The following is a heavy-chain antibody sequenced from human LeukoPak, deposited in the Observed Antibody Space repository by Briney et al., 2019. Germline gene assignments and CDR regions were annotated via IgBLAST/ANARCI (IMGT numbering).Heavy chain of an antibody. CDR1: GYTFTGYY. J-gene: IGHJ4*02. CDR3: ARGPPDCSSTSCYEGTQGY. V-gene: IGHV1-2*02. CDR2: INPNSGGT. D-gene: IGHD2-2*01. Sequence: GASVKVSCKASGYTFTGYYMHWVRQAPGQGLEWMGWINPNSGGTNYAQKFQGRVTMTRDTSISTAYMELSRLRSDDTAVYYCARGPPDCSSTSCYEGTQGYWGQGTLVTVSS.